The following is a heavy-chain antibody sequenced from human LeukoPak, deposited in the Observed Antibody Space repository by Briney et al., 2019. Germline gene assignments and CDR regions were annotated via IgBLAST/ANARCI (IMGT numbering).Heavy chain of an antibody. D-gene: IGHD6-19*01. CDR3: ARHAVAATWDAFDI. J-gene: IGHJ3*02. CDR1: GGSISSYC. Sequence: PAETVPLICTVSGGSISSYCWSWIRQPPGKGLEWIGYIYNSGRTNYNPSLKSRVTISVDMSKNQFSLKLSCVTAADTAVYYCARHAVAATWDAFDIWGKGTTVSSSS. V-gene: IGHV4-59*08. CDR2: IYNSGRT.